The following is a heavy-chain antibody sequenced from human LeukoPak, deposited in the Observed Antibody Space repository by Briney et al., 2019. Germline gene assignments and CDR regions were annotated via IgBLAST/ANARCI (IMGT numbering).Heavy chain of an antibody. V-gene: IGHV3-21*01. CDR1: GFTFSTYS. J-gene: IGHJ4*02. CDR2: LDSSSTYI. Sequence: PGGSLRLSCAASGFTFSTYSMNWVRQAPGKGLEWVSSLDSSSTYIYYADSVKGRFTVCRDNAKNSLYLQMNSLRAEDTAFYYCARNDYADYGCDYSGQGTLVTVSS. CDR3: ARNDYADYGCDY. D-gene: IGHD4-17*01.